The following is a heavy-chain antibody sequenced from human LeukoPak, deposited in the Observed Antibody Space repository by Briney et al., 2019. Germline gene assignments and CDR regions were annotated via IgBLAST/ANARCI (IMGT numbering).Heavy chain of an antibody. V-gene: IGHV1-2*04. CDR1: GYTFTGYY. J-gene: IGHJ4*02. D-gene: IGHD2-15*01. CDR2: INPNSGGT. Sequence: ASVKVSCKASGYTFTGYYMHWVRQAPGQGLEWMGWINPNSGGTNYAQKFQGWVTMTRDTSISTAYMELSRLRSDDTAVYYCARVGGRGYCSGGSCYSFGYWGQGTLVTVSS. CDR3: ARVGGRGYCSGGSCYSFGY.